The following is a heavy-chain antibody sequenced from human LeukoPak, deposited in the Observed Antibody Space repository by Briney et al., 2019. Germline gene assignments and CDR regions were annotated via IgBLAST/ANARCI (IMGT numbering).Heavy chain of an antibody. CDR1: GYTFTSYG. CDR2: ISAYNGNT. Sequence: GASVKVSCKASGYTFTSYGISWVRQAPGQGLEWMGWISAYNGNTNYAQKFQGRVTITADESTSTAYMELSSLRSEDTAVYYCARVPPPLLVRYYYYGMDVWGQGTTVTVSS. V-gene: IGHV1-18*01. CDR3: ARVPPPLLVRYYYYGMDV. J-gene: IGHJ6*02. D-gene: IGHD4/OR15-4a*01.